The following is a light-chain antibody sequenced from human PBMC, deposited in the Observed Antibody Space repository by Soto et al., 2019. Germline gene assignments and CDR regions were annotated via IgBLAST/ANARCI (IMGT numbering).Light chain of an antibody. V-gene: IGLV2-8*01. CDR3: SSYAGSNNLV. CDR1: SSDVGGYNY. J-gene: IGLJ2*01. Sequence: QSVLTQPRSASGSPGQSITISCTGSSSDVGGYNYVSWYQQHPAKAPKLIIFDVSKRPSGVPNRFSGSKSGNTASLTVSGLQSEDEADYYCSSYAGSNNLVFGGGTQLTVL. CDR2: DVS.